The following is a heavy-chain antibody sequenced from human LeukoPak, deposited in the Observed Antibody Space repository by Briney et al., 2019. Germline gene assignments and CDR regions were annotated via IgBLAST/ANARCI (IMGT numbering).Heavy chain of an antibody. CDR3: ARDRNTGHLDY. D-gene: IGHD2-8*02. CDR1: GFTVSTSY. CDR2: IYSGGST. Sequence: PGGSLRLSCAASGFTVSTSYMSWVRQAPGKGLEWVSVIYSGGSTYYADSVKGRFTISRDNFKNTVYLQMNSLRAEDTAVYYCARDRNTGHLDYWGQGTLVTVSS. V-gene: IGHV3-66*01. J-gene: IGHJ4*02.